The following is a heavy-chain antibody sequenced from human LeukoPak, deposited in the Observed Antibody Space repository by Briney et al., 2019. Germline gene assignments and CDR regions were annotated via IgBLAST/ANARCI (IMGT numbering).Heavy chain of an antibody. Sequence: GASVKVSCKASGYTFTEYYINWVRQAPGQGLEWMGWINPNSGGTNYAQKFQGRVTMTRDTSISTAYTELSGLRSDDTAVYYCARDASTVTTPYFDSWDQGTLVTVSS. V-gene: IGHV1-2*02. CDR2: INPNSGGT. J-gene: IGHJ4*02. CDR3: ARDASTVTTPYFDS. CDR1: GYTFTEYY. D-gene: IGHD4-17*01.